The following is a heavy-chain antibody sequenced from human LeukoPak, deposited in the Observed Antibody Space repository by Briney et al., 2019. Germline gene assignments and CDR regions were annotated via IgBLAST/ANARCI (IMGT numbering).Heavy chain of an antibody. CDR3: AITRLHYFDW. CDR1: GYTFTDSY. J-gene: IGHJ4*02. Sequence: ASVKVSCKASGYTFTDSYMHWVRQAPGQGLEWMGWVNPNSGGTDYAQKFQGRVTITRDTSISTAYMELSRLRSDDTAVYFCAITRLHYFDWWGQGTLVTVSS. CDR2: VNPNSGGT. V-gene: IGHV1-2*02. D-gene: IGHD5-12*01.